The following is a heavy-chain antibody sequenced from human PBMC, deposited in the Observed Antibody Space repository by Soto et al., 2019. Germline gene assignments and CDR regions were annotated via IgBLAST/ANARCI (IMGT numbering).Heavy chain of an antibody. CDR1: GYTFTDFG. CDR2: VSAYNGNT. D-gene: IGHD2-2*03. Sequence: AASVKVSCKASGYTFTDFGLIWVRQAPGQGPEWMGWVSAYNGNTNYAQKLQGRVTMTRDTSTSTAYMELRSLRSDDTAMYYCAREMPGYCSNSACLPGYWGQGTLVTVSS. V-gene: IGHV1-18*01. J-gene: IGHJ4*02. CDR3: AREMPGYCSNSACLPGY.